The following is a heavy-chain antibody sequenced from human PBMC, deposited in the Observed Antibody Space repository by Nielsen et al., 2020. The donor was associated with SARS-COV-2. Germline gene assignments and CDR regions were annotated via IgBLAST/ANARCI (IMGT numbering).Heavy chain of an antibody. CDR3: ARYRSGYSYGYHQFDF. D-gene: IGHD5-18*01. CDR1: GFTFSDFY. Sequence: GGSLRLSCAASGFTFSDFYMSWIRQAPGKGLEWLSYISDTATYTAYADSVKGRFTISRDNAENSLSLQMNSLRAEDTAVYYCARYRSGYSYGYHQFDFWGQGILVTVSS. CDR2: ISDTATYT. J-gene: IGHJ4*02. V-gene: IGHV3-11*06.